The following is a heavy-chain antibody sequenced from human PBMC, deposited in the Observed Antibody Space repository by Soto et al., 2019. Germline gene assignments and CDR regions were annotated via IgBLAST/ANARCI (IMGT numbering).Heavy chain of an antibody. CDR3: ARDRYGGDYYYYYGMDV. CDR2: INPNSGGT. Sequence: QVQLVQSGAEVKKPGASVKVSCKASGYTFTGYYMHWVRQAPGQGLEWMGWINPNSGGTNYAQKFQDRVTMTRDTSISTAYMELSRLRSDDTAVDYCARDRYGGDYYYYYGMDVWGQGTTVAVSS. V-gene: IGHV1-2*02. CDR1: GYTFTGYY. D-gene: IGHD4-17*01. J-gene: IGHJ6*02.